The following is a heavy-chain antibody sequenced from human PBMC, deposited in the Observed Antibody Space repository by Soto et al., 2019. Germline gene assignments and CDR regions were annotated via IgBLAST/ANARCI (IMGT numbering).Heavy chain of an antibody. CDR2: MYYYGST. V-gene: IGHV4-59*08. D-gene: IGHD3-10*01. J-gene: IGHJ4*02. Sequence: SDTLSLTCTVSGGSISSYYWSWIRQPPGKGLEWIGYMYYYGSTNYNPSLKSRVTISVDTSNNQSSLKLSSVTAADTAVYYCARRRSSGEPYYFDYWGQGTPVTVSS. CDR1: GGSISSYY. CDR3: ARRRSSGEPYYFDY.